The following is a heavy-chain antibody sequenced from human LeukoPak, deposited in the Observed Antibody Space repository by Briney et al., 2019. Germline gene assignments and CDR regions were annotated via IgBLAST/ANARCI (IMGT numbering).Heavy chain of an antibody. CDR2: ISYDGSNK. Sequence: PGGSLRLSCAASGFTFSSYAMHWVRQAPGKGLEWVAVISYDGSNKYYADSVKGRFTISRDNSKNTLYLQMNSLRAEDTAVYYCARTLYSSPPGLGLFDYWGQGTLVTVSS. CDR3: ARTLYSSPPGLGLFDY. CDR1: GFTFSSYA. J-gene: IGHJ4*02. D-gene: IGHD6-19*01. V-gene: IGHV3-30-3*01.